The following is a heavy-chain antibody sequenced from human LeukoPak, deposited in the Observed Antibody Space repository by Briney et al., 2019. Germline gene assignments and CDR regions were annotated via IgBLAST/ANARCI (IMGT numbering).Heavy chain of an antibody. CDR1: GYTFTSYD. CDR3: ARFVGSGSYLLWRPLPYGMDV. V-gene: IGHV1-8*01. D-gene: IGHD3-10*01. CDR2: MNPNSGNT. Sequence: ASVKVSCKASGYTFTSYDINWVRQATGQGLEWMGWMNPNSGNTGYAQKFQGRVTMTRNTSISTAYMELSSLRSEDTAVYYCARFVGSGSYLLWRPLPYGMDVWGQGTTVTVSS. J-gene: IGHJ6*02.